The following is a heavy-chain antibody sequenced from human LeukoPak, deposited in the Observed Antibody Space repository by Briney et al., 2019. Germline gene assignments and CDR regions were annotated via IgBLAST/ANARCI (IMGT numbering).Heavy chain of an antibody. Sequence: ASVKVSCKASGYTFTTYFMHWLRQAPGQGLEWVGIIHTSGGTTKYAQKFQDRVTMTRDTSTNTVYMELSSLKFDDTAVYYCAREGGDGGPFDYWGQGTLVTVSS. D-gene: IGHD4-23*01. CDR2: IHTSGGTT. J-gene: IGHJ4*02. V-gene: IGHV1-46*01. CDR1: GYTFTTYF. CDR3: AREGGDGGPFDY.